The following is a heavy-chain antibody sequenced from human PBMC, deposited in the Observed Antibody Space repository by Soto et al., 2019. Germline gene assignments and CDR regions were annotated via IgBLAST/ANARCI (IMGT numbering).Heavy chain of an antibody. Sequence: QVQLVKSGAEVKKPGASVKVSCKASGYTFTSYDINWVRPATGQGLEWMGWMTPNRGNTGYAQKFQGRVTMTRNTSISTAYMERSSRRSEDTAVYYWARRRGNRVSPELKKCSWCDPWGQGTLVTVSS. CDR2: MTPNRGNT. D-gene: IGHD2-15*01. V-gene: IGHV1-8*01. J-gene: IGHJ5*02. CDR1: GYTFTSYD. CDR3: ARRRGNRVSPELKKCSWCDP.